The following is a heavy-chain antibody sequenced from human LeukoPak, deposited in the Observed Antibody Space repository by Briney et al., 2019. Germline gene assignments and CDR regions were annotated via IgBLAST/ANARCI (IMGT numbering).Heavy chain of an antibody. CDR2: IYTSGST. CDR3: ARVAYSSGWYSYYYYGMDV. CDR1: GGSISSYY. J-gene: IGHJ6*02. V-gene: IGHV4-4*07. D-gene: IGHD6-19*01. Sequence: SETLSLTCTVSGGSISSYYWSWIRQPAGKGLEWIGRIYTSGSTNYNPSLKSRVTMSVDTSKNQFSLKLSSVTAADTAVYYCARVAYSSGWYSYYYYGMDVWGQGTTVTVSS.